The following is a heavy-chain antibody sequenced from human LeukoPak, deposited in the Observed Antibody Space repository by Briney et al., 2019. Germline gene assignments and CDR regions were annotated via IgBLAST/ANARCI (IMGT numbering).Heavy chain of an antibody. J-gene: IGHJ5*02. CDR1: GGSISSYY. CDR2: IYYSGST. D-gene: IGHD6-19*01. CDR3: ATDHAGYRSGWYRPHWFDP. Sequence: SETLSLTCTVSGGSISSYYWSWIRQPPGKGLEWIGYIYYSGSTNYNPSLKSRVTISVDTSKNQFSLKLSSVTAADTAVYYCATDHAGYRSGWYRPHWFDPWGQGTLVTVSS. V-gene: IGHV4-59*01.